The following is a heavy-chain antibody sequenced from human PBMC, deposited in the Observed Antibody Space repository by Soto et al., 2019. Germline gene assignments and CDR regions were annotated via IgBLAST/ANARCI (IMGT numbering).Heavy chain of an antibody. CDR1: GGTFSSYA. V-gene: IGHV1-69*13. J-gene: IGHJ5*02. CDR2: IIPIFGTA. D-gene: IGHD3-10*01. Sequence: SVKVSCKASGGTFSSYAISWVRQAPGQGLEWMGGIIPIFGTANYAQKFQGRVTITADESTSTAYMELSSLRSEDTAVYYCARDLYYGSGSYSPFDPWGQGTLVPVSS. CDR3: ARDLYYGSGSYSPFDP.